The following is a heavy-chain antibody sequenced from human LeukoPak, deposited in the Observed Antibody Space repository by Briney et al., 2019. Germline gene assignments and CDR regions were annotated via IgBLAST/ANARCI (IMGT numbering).Heavy chain of an antibody. CDR3: ARGVVGATAFAY. J-gene: IGHJ4*02. Sequence: SETLFLTCTVSGGSISGYTWSWIRQPAGKGLEWIGRIYASGSTNYNPSLQGRVTMSVDTSRGQFFLMVHSVTAADTAVYYCARGVVGATAFAYWCQGTVVTASS. CDR1: GGSISGYT. CDR2: IYASGST. D-gene: IGHD1-26*01. V-gene: IGHV4-4*07.